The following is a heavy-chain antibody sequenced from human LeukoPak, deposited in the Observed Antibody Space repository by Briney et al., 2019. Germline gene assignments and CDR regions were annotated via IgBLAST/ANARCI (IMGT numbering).Heavy chain of an antibody. J-gene: IGHJ4*02. D-gene: IGHD4-17*01. CDR2: IRYDGSNE. V-gene: IGHV3-30*02. Sequence: GGSLRLSCAASGFTFRTFGMHWVRQAPGKGLEWVSYIRYDGSNEQYVDSVKGRFTVSRDNSKNTLFLQMNSLRPEDTAVYYCARGAGRHGDYRDYWGQGTLVTVSS. CDR1: GFTFRTFG. CDR3: ARGAGRHGDYRDY.